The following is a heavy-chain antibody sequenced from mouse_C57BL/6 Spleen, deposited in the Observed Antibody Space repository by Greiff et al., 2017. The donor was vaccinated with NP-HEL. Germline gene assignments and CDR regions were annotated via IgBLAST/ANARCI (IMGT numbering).Heavy chain of an antibody. J-gene: IGHJ3*01. Sequence: VQLKESGAELVRPGASDKLSCTASGFNIKDYYMHWVKQRPEQGLEWIGRIEPEDGDTEYAPKFQGKATMTADTSSNTAYLQLSSLTSEDTAVYYCTTEAHYYGSTWFAYWGQGTLVTVSA. CDR2: IEPEDGDT. CDR3: TTEAHYYGSTWFAY. V-gene: IGHV14-1*01. CDR1: GFNIKDYY. D-gene: IGHD1-1*01.